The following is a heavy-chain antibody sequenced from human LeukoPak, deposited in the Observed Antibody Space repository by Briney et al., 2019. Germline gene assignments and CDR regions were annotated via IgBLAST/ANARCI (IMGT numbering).Heavy chain of an antibody. CDR3: ARGVTPLRGFLDRYSGRDV. CDR2: IYYSGST. D-gene: IGHD3-3*01. Sequence: SETLSLTCTVSGGSISSYYWSWIRQPPGKGLEWIGYIYYSGSTNYNPPLKSRVTISVDTSKNQFSLKLSSVTAADTAVYYCARGVTPLRGFLDRYSGRDVWAQGPTVTVSS. J-gene: IGHJ6*02. V-gene: IGHV4-59*01. CDR1: GGSISSYY.